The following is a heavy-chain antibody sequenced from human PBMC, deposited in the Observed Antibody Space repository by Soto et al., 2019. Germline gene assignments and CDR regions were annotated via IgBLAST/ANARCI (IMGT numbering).Heavy chain of an antibody. CDR2: IYSSGST. CDR1: GSSVNSGSYY. Sequence: PSETLSLTCPVSGSSVNSGSYYWSWIRQPPGKGLEWIGYIYSSGSTNYNPSLKSRVTISVDTSKNQFSLILSSVTAADTAVYYCARGLAGRPLWTWGQGTLVTVSS. D-gene: IGHD6-6*01. V-gene: IGHV4-61*01. J-gene: IGHJ5*02. CDR3: ARGLAGRPLWT.